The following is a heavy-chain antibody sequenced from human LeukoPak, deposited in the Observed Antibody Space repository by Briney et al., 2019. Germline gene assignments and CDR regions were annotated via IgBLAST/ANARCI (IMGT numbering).Heavy chain of an antibody. V-gene: IGHV3-21*01. D-gene: IGHD6-19*01. J-gene: IGHJ4*02. CDR3: ASRHSSGWYSYY. CDR1: GFTFSSYS. CDR2: ISSSSSYI. Sequence: GGSLRLSCAASGFTFSSYSMNWVRQAPGKGLEWVSSISSSSSYIYYADSVKGRFTISRDNAKNSLYLQMNSLRAEDTAVYYCASRHSSGWYSYYGGQGTLVTVSS.